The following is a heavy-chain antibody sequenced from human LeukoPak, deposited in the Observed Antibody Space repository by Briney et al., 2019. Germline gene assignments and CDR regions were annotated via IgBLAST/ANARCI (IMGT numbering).Heavy chain of an antibody. J-gene: IGHJ4*02. D-gene: IGHD5-24*01. CDR2: IYYSGSTYSGST. V-gene: IGHV4-39*01. CDR1: GGSISSSTYY. Sequence: SETMSLTCTVSGGSISSSTYYWVWIRQPPEKGLEWIGTIYYSGSTYSGSTYYNPSLKSRVTISVDTSKNQFSLKLSSVTAADTAVYYCARGGRWLQLRAFDYWGQGTLVTVSS. CDR3: ARGGRWLQLRAFDY.